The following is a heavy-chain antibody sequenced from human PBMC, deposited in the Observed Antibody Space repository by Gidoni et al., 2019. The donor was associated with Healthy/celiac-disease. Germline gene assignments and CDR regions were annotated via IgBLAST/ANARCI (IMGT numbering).Heavy chain of an antibody. CDR3: AKDWGYGSGPPYS. CDR1: GFPFSSYA. J-gene: IGHJ4*02. D-gene: IGHD3-10*01. CDR2: ISGSGGST. Sequence: EVQLLASGGGLVQPGGSMRLSCAASGFPFSSYAMSWVRQAPGKGLEWVSAISGSGGSTYYADSVKGRFTISRDNSKNTLYLQMNSLRAEDTAVYYCAKDWGYGSGPPYSWGQGTLVTVSS. V-gene: IGHV3-23*01.